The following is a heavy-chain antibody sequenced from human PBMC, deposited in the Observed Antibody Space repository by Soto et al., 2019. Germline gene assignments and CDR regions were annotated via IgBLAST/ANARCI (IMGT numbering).Heavy chain of an antibody. CDR2: IWYDGSNK. J-gene: IGHJ4*02. CDR1: GFTFSSYG. V-gene: IGHV3-33*01. Sequence: QVQPVESGGGVVQPGRSLRLSCAASGFTFSSYGMHWVRQAPGKGLEWVAVIWYDGSNKYYADSVKGRFTISRDNSKNTLYLQMNSLRAEDTAVYYCARDRAREAGTRVDYWGQGTLVTVSS. D-gene: IGHD6-19*01. CDR3: ARDRAREAGTRVDY.